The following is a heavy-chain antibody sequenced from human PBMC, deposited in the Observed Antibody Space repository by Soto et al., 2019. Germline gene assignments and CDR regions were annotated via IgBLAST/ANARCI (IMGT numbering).Heavy chain of an antibody. CDR2: ISGYNANT. J-gene: IGHJ6*02. CDR1: GYSFTRYG. V-gene: IGHV1-18*01. D-gene: IGHD3-16*01. CDR3: ARMGDVPYYYYGLDV. Sequence: QVQLVQSGAEVKKPGASVKVSCKASGYSFTRYGISWVRQAPGQGLEWVGWISGYNANTNYPENLQGRVTMTTDTPTSTAYMEVRNLIADDTGVYYCARMGDVPYYYYGLDVWGQGTTVTVSS.